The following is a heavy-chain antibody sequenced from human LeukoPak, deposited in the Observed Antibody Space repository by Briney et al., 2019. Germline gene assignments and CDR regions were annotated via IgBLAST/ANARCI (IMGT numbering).Heavy chain of an antibody. D-gene: IGHD5-24*01. V-gene: IGHV3-7*01. J-gene: IGHJ4*02. Sequence: GGSLRLSCAASGFTFSNYWMTWVRQAPGKGLEWVANIKHDGSEDYYLDSVKGRFTISRDNAKNSLYLQMNSLRAEDTAVYYCARVARVGGGYGYNSGLFDYWGQGALVTVSS. CDR2: IKHDGSED. CDR3: ARVARVGGGYGYNSGLFDY. CDR1: GFTFSNYW.